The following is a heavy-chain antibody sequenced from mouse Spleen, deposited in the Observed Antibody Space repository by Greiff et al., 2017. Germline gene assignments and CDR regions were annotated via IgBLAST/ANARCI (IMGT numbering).Heavy chain of an antibody. Sequence: VKLQQSGPELVKPGASVKISCKASGYAFSSSWMNWVKQRPGKGLEWIGRIYPGDGDTNYNGKFKGKATLTADKSSSTAYMQLSSLTSEDSAVYFCARYYYGSSYLDYWGQGTTLTVSS. D-gene: IGHD1-1*01. CDR2: IYPGDGDT. V-gene: IGHV1-82*01. J-gene: IGHJ2*01. CDR1: GYAFSSSW. CDR3: ARYYYGSSYLDY.